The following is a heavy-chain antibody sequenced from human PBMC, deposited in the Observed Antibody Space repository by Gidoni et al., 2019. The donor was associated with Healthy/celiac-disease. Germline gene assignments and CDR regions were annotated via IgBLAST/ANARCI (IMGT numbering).Heavy chain of an antibody. CDR3: AREWGCDY. D-gene: IGHD7-27*01. Sequence: EVQLVASGGGLVQPGGSLRLHCAASGFTCSRYWMSWVRQAAGKGLEGVANIKQDGSEKYYVDSVKGRFTIDRYNAKNSLYLQMNSLRAEDTAVYYCAREWGCDYWGQGTLVTVSS. CDR1: GFTCSRYW. V-gene: IGHV3-7*03. CDR2: IKQDGSEK. J-gene: IGHJ4*02.